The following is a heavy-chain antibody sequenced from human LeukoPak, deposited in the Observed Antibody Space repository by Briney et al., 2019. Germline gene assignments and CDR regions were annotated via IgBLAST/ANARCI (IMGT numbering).Heavy chain of an antibody. V-gene: IGHV4-4*02. CDR1: GFTFSNYW. J-gene: IGHJ3*02. CDR3: ARWRSSGSAFDI. Sequence: GSLRLSCAAPGFTFSNYWMSWVRQPPGKRLEWIAEIYYSGSTNYNPSLKSRVTISVDTPKNQFSLKLSSVTAADTAVYYCARWRSSGSAFDIWGQGTMVTVSS. D-gene: IGHD6-19*01. CDR2: IYYSGST.